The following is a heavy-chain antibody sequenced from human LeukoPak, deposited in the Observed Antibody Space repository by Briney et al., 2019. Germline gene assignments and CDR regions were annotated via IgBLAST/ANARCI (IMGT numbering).Heavy chain of an antibody. CDR3: AKDMASSSRPFY. V-gene: IGHV3-33*06. Sequence: PGRSLRLSCAASGFTFSSYGMHWVRQAPGKGLEWVAVIWYDGSNKYYADSVKGRFTISRDNSKNTLYLQMNSLRAEDTAVYYCAKDMASSSRPFYWGQGTLVTVSS. CDR1: GFTFSSYG. CDR2: IWYDGSNK. D-gene: IGHD6-6*01. J-gene: IGHJ4*02.